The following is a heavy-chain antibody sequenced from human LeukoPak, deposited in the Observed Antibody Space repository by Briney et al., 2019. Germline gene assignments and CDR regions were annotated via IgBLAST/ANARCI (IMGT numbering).Heavy chain of an antibody. D-gene: IGHD2-15*01. Sequence: ASVKVSCKFSGYTLTELSMHGVRQAPGKGLEWMGGFDPEDGETIYAQKFQGRVTMTEDTSTDTAYMELSSLRSEDTAVYYCATDLSGGYCSGGSCSIPDKIFDSWGQGTLVTVSS. CDR1: GYTLTELS. CDR2: FDPEDGET. CDR3: ATDLSGGYCSGGSCSIPDKIFDS. J-gene: IGHJ4*02. V-gene: IGHV1-24*01.